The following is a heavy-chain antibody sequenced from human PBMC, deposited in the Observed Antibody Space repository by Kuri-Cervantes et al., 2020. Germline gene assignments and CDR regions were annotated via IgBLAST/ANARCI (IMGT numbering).Heavy chain of an antibody. CDR1: GGTFSSYA. J-gene: IGHJ6*03. V-gene: IGHV1-69*13. CDR2: IIPIFGTA. CDR3: ARVWGEYDFRSGYYEDYYYYMDV. Sequence: SVKVSCKASGGTFSSYAISWVRQAPGQGLEWMGGIIPIFGTANYAQKFQGRVTITADESTSTAYMELSSLRSEDTAVYYCARVWGEYDFRSGYYEDYYYYMDVWGKGTTVTVSS. D-gene: IGHD3-3*01.